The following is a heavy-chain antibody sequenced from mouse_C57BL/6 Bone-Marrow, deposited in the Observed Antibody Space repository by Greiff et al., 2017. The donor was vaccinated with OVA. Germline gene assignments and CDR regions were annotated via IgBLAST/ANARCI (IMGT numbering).Heavy chain of an antibody. V-gene: IGHV1-19*01. CDR1: GYTFTDYY. J-gene: IGHJ1*03. D-gene: IGHD2-3*01. CDR3: ARGGYWTYWYFDV. Sequence: EVQLQQSGPVLVKPGASVKMSCKASGYTFTDYYMNWVKQSHGKSLEWIGVINPYNGGTSYNQKFKGKATLTVDKSSSTAYMALNSLTSEDSAVYYCARGGYWTYWYFDVWGTGTTVTVSS. CDR2: INPYNGGT.